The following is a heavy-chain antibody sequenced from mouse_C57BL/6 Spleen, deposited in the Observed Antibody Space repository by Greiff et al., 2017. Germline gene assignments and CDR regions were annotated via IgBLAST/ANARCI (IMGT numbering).Heavy chain of an antibody. CDR3: TRAPHYYGSSYEAMDY. CDR2: IDPETGGP. J-gene: IGHJ4*01. D-gene: IGHD1-1*01. V-gene: IGHV1-15*01. Sequence: QVQLQPSGAELVRPGASVTLSCKASGYTFTDYDMHWVKQTPVHGLAWIGAIDPETGGPAYNQKFKGKAILTADKSSSTAYMELRSLTSEDSAVYYCTRAPHYYGSSYEAMDYWGQGTSVTVSS. CDR1: GYTFTDYD.